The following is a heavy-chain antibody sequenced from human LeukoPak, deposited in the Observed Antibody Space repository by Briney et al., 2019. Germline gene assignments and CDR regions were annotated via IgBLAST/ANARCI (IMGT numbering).Heavy chain of an antibody. CDR3: TPLGNPY. CDR2: IKSKTDGGTI. J-gene: IGHJ4*02. CDR1: GYSISSGYY. D-gene: IGHD1-14*01. Sequence: ETLSLTCTVSGYSISSGYYWGWIRQPPGKGLEWVGRIKSKTDGGTIDYASPVKGRFTISRDDSKNTLYLQMNSLKTEDTAVYYCTPLGNPYWGQGTLVTVSS. V-gene: IGHV3-15*01.